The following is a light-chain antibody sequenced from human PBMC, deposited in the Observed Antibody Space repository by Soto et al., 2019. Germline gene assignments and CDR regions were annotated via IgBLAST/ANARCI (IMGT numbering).Light chain of an antibody. CDR3: QQLKSYPQT. CDR2: KAS. Sequence: DIQMTQSPSTLSGSVGDRFTITCRASQTISSWLAWYQQKPGKAPKLLIYKASTLKSGVPSRFSGSGSGTEFTLTISSLQPEDFATYYCQQLKSYPQTFGQGTKVDIK. CDR1: QTISSW. J-gene: IGKJ1*01. V-gene: IGKV1-5*03.